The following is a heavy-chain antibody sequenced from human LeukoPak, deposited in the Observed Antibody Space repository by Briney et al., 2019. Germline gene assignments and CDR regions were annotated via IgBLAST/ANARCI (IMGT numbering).Heavy chain of an antibody. CDR2: INSDSKSI. Sequence: GGSLRLSCTGSGFTFSSYPMDWVRQAPGKGLEWVSYINSDSKSIYYADSVKGRFTISRDNSKNTLYLQMNSLRAEDTAVYYCARDSLGGITYYDFWSGYQLGAFDIWGQGTMVTVSS. J-gene: IGHJ3*02. V-gene: IGHV3-48*01. D-gene: IGHD3-3*01. CDR1: GFTFSSYP. CDR3: ARDSLGGITYYDFWSGYQLGAFDI.